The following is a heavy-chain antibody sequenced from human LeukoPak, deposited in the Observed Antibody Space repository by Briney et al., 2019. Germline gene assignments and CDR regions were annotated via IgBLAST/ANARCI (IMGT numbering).Heavy chain of an antibody. CDR2: IYHSGST. V-gene: IGHV4-4*02. J-gene: IGHJ4*02. Sequence: PSGTLSLTCAVSGGSISSSNWWSWVRQPPGKGLEWIGEIYHSGSTNYNPSLKSRVTISVAKSKNQFSLKLSSVTAADTAVYYCARRIVVVPAAPLDYWGQGTLVTVSS. CDR3: ARRIVVVPAAPLDY. CDR1: GGSISSSNW. D-gene: IGHD2-2*01.